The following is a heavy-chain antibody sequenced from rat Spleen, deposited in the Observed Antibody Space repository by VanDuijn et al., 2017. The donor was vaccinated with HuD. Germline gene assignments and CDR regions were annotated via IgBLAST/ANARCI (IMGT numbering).Heavy chain of an antibody. D-gene: IGHD1-1*01. V-gene: IGHV5-25*01. J-gene: IGHJ3*01. CDR1: GFTFSKSY. Sequence: EVKLVESGGGLVQPGRSMKLSCAASGFTFSKSYMAWVRQAPTKGLEWVASISTGGGNTYYRDSVKGRFTISRHNTQNTLYLQMNSLRSEDTATYYCTTVIQGHGFAYWGQGTLVTVSS. CDR3: TTVIQGHGFAY. CDR2: ISTGGGNT.